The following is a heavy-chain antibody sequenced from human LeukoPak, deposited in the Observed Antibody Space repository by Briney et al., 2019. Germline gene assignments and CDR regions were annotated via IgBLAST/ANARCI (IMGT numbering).Heavy chain of an antibody. J-gene: IGHJ6*03. Sequence: GGSLRLSCAASGFTFSDYNMRWIRQAPGKGLEWVSSISRSGSTKYYADSVKGRFTISRDNSKNTLYLQMNSLRAEDTAVYYCAKCFPPDYRDSSGYYSSRYYYYYYMDVWGKGTTVTISS. V-gene: IGHV3-11*04. CDR2: ISRSGSTK. CDR3: AKCFPPDYRDSSGYYSSRYYYYYYMDV. CDR1: GFTFSDYN. D-gene: IGHD3-22*01.